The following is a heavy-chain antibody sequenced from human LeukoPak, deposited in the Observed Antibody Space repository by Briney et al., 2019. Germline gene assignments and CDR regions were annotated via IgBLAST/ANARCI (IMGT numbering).Heavy chain of an antibody. J-gene: IGHJ5*02. CDR2: INHSGST. Sequence: SETLSLTCAVYCVSFSGYYRSWISQPQGKGLEWIGEINHSGSTNYNPSLKSRVTISVDTSKNQFSLKLSSETAADTAVYYCARRYRYWVWFDPWGQGTLVTVSS. D-gene: IGHD2-15*01. V-gene: IGHV4-34*01. CDR1: CVSFSGYY. CDR3: ARRYRYWVWFDP.